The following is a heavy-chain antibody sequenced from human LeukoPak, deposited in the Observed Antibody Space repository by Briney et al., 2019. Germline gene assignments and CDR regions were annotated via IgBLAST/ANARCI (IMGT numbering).Heavy chain of an antibody. V-gene: IGHV3-30*18. J-gene: IGHJ4*02. CDR2: ISYDGSNK. D-gene: IGHD2-2*01. Sequence: GGSLRLSCAASGFTFSSYGMHWGRQAPGKGLEWVAVISYDGSNKYYADSVKGRFTISRDNSKNTLYLQMNSLRAEETAVYYCAKVMGSSTSEGVFDYWGQGTLVTVSS. CDR3: AKVMGSSTSEGVFDY. CDR1: GFTFSSYG.